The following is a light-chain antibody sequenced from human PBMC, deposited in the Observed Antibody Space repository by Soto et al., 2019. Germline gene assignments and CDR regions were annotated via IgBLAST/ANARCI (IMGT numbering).Light chain of an antibody. J-gene: IGLJ2*01. CDR3: AAWDDSLRAVV. Sequence: QAVVTQPPSASGTPGQTVTVACSGIRSNIGMNYVYWYQQLPGTAPKLLIYRNNQRPSGVPDRVSGSTSGTSASLAISGLRSEDEDYYYCAAWDDSLRAVVFVGGTKLTVL. CDR2: RNN. CDR1: RSNIGMNY. V-gene: IGLV1-47*01.